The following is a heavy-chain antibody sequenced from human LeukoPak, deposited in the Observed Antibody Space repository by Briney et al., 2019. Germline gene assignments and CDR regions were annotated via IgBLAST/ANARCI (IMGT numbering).Heavy chain of an antibody. D-gene: IGHD2-2*01. J-gene: IGHJ4*02. Sequence: SETLSLTCAVSGGSFSGYYWSWIRQPPGKGLEWIGEINHSGSTNYNPSLKSRVTISVDTSKNQFSLKLSSVTAADTAVYYCARGRAEVVVVPAAIPYFDYWGQGTLVTVSS. CDR2: INHSGST. V-gene: IGHV4-34*01. CDR3: ARGRAEVVVVPAAIPYFDY. CDR1: GGSFSGYY.